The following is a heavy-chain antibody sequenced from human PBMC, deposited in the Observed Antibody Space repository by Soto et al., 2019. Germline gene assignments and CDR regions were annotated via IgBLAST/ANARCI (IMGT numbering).Heavy chain of an antibody. CDR2: IYYSGST. Sequence: QLQLQESGPGLVKPSETLSLTCTVSGGSISSSSYYWGWIRQPPGKGLEWIGSIYYSGSTYYNPSLKSRVTISVDTSKNQFSLKLSSVTAADTAVYYCARLLVAKYDILTGYSLYYFDYWGQGTLVTVSS. CDR1: GGSISSSSYY. V-gene: IGHV4-39*01. CDR3: ARLLVAKYDILTGYSLYYFDY. J-gene: IGHJ4*02. D-gene: IGHD3-9*01.